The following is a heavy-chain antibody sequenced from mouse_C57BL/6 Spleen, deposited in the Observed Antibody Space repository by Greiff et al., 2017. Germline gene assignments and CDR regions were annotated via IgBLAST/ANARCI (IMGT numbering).Heavy chain of an antibody. Sequence: QVQLQQSGAELARPGASVKMSCKTSGYTFTSYTMHWVKQRPGQGLEWIGYINPSSGYTKYNQKFKDKATLTADKSSSTAYMQLSSLTSEDSAVYYCAREGVHYYAMDYWGQGTSVTVSS. V-gene: IGHV1-4*01. CDR2: INPSSGYT. J-gene: IGHJ4*01. CDR1: GYTFTSYT. CDR3: AREGVHYYAMDY.